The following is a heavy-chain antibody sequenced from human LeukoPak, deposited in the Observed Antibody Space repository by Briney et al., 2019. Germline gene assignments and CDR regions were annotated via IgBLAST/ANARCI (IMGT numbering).Heavy chain of an antibody. J-gene: IGHJ4*02. D-gene: IGHD4/OR15-4a*01. Sequence: GGSLRLSCTVSGFTVSSNSMSWVRQAPGKGLEWVSFIYSDNTHYSDSVKSRFTISRDNSKNTLYLQMNSLRAEDTAVYYCARRAGAYSHPYDYWGQGTLVTVSS. CDR1: GFTVSSNS. CDR2: IYSDNT. CDR3: ARRAGAYSHPYDY. V-gene: IGHV3-53*01.